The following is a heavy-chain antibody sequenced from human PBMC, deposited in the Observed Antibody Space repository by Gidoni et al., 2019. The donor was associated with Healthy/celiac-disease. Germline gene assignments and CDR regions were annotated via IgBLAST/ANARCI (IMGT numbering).Heavy chain of an antibody. CDR1: GCTFSSYG. Sequence: QVQLVESGGGVVQPGRALRLSCAASGCTFSSYGMHWVRQAPGKGLEWVAVIWYDGSNKYYADSVKGRFTISRDNSKNTLYLQMNSLRAEDTAVYYCARDEGIVVVSYYYYGMDVWGQGTTVTVSS. CDR2: IWYDGSNK. J-gene: IGHJ6*02. CDR3: ARDEGIVVVSYYYYGMDV. V-gene: IGHV3-33*01. D-gene: IGHD3-22*01.